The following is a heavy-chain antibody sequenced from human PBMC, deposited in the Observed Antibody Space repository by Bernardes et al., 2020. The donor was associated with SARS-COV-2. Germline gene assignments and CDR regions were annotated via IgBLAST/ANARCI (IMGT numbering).Heavy chain of an antibody. CDR2: IDPDGTTT. J-gene: IGHJ5*02. V-gene: IGHV3-74*01. CDR3: TRGPVAGTPMTQVDRRFDP. D-gene: IGHD6-19*01. Sequence: GGSLRLSCEASGFTLRNYCMHWVRQSPGKGLVWVSRIDPDGTTTTYTASVKGRFTVSRDNARNTLYLQMDSLRVEDTAIYYCTRGPVAGTPMTQVDRRFDPWGQGTLVTVSS. CDR1: GFTLRNYC.